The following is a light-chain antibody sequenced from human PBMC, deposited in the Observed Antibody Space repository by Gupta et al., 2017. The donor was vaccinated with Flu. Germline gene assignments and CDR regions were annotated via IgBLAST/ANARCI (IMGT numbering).Light chain of an antibody. CDR3: AACEDSLSGV. CDR1: SSNIGSNY. Sequence: SAPTQPPSVSGTHGQRVTISCSGSSSNIGSNYLYWYQQLPGTDPKLLIYRHNQRPSGVPDRVPVSKSGTSASVSISGFRSEDEADYYCAACEDSLSGVFGGGTKLTVL. J-gene: IGLJ3*02. CDR2: RHN. V-gene: IGLV1-47*01.